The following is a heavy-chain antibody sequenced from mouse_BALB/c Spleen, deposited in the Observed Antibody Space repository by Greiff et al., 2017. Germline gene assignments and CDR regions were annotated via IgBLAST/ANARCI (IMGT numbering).Heavy chain of an antibody. CDR2: IYPGDGDT. CDR3: ARGDDYAWFAY. J-gene: IGHJ3*01. Sequence: GQLQQSGPELVKPGASVKISCKASGYAFSSSWMNWVKQRPGQGLEWIGRIYPGDGDTNYNGKFKGKATLTADKSSSTAYMQLSSLTSVDSAVYFCARGDDYAWFAYWGQGTLVTVSA. CDR1: GYAFSSSW. V-gene: IGHV1-82*01. D-gene: IGHD2-4*01.